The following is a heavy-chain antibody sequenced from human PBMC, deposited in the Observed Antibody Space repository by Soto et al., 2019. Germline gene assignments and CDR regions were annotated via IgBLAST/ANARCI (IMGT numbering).Heavy chain of an antibody. CDR3: AADSTTIFGVVYYYYYGMDF. V-gene: IGHV1-58*01. CDR2: IVVGSGNT. CDR1: GFTFTSSA. J-gene: IGHJ6*02. Sequence: ASVKVSCKASGFTFTSSAVQWVRQARGQRLEWIGWIVVGSGNTNYAQKFQERVTITRDMSTSTAYMELSSLRSEDTAVYYCAADSTTIFGVVYYYYYGMDFWGQGTTVTVSS. D-gene: IGHD3-3*01.